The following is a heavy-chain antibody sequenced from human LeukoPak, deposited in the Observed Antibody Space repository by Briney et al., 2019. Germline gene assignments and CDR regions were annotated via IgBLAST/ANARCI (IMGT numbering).Heavy chain of an antibody. J-gene: IGHJ4*02. Sequence: GRSLRLSCAASGFTFSSYGMHWVRQAPGKGLEWVAAIWYDGSNKYYADSVKGRFTISRDNSKNTLYLQMNSLRAEDTAVYYCARRSTSCYAFDYWGQGTLVTVSS. CDR1: GFTFSSYG. CDR2: IWYDGSNK. CDR3: ARRSTSCYAFDY. D-gene: IGHD2-2*01. V-gene: IGHV3-33*01.